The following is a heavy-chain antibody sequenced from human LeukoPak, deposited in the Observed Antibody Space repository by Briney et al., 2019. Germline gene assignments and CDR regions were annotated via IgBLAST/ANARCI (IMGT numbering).Heavy chain of an antibody. D-gene: IGHD6-13*01. CDR1: GGSISSSSYY. J-gene: IGHJ4*02. CDR3: AKDTSLGYSSSWYGY. CDR2: IYYSGST. Sequence: SETLSLTCTVSGGSISSSSYYWGWIRQPPGKGLEWIGSIYYSGSTYYNPSLKSRVTISVDTSKNQFSLKLSSVTAADTALYYCAKDTSLGYSSSWYGYWGQGTLVTVSS. V-gene: IGHV4-39*02.